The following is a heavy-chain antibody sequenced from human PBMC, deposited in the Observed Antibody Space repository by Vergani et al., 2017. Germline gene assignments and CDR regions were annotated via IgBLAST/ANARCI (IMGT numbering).Heavy chain of an antibody. J-gene: IGHJ3*02. Sequence: QVQLVQSGAEVKKPGASVKVSCKASGYTFTSYGISWVRQAPGQGLEWMGWISAYNGNTNYAQKLQGRVTMTTDTSTSTDYMELRSLRSDDTAVYYCARDILGLVGARARSAFDIWGQGTMVTVSS. CDR2: ISAYNGNT. CDR1: GYTFTSYG. CDR3: ARDILGLVGARARSAFDI. V-gene: IGHV1-18*04. D-gene: IGHD1-26*01.